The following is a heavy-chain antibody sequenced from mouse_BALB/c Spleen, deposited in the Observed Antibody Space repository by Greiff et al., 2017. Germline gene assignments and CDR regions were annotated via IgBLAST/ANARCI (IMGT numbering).Heavy chain of an antibody. CDR3: ARSYYDYHYYFDY. CDR2: INPYNDGT. D-gene: IGHD2-4*01. V-gene: IGHV1-14*01. CDR1: GYTFTSYV. J-gene: IGHJ2*01. Sequence: EVKLVESGPELVKPGASVKMSCKASGYTFTSYVMHWVKQKPGQGLEWIGYINPYNDGTKYNEKFKGKATLTSDKSSSTAYMELSSLTSEDSAVYYCARSYYDYHYYFDYWGQGTTLTVSS.